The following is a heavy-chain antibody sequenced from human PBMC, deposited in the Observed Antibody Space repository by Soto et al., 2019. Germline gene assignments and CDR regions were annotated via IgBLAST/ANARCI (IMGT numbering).Heavy chain of an antibody. V-gene: IGHV3-30*18. CDR1: GFTFSSYG. CDR2: ISYDGSNK. D-gene: IGHD2-15*01. CDR3: AKDRGGYCSGGSCYGYFQH. J-gene: IGHJ1*01. Sequence: QVQLVESGGGVVQPGRSLRLSCAASGFTFSSYGMHWVRQAPGKGLEWVAVISYDGSNKYYADSVKGRFTISRDNSKNXLXXQMNSLRAEDTAVYYCAKDRGGYCSGGSCYGYFQHWGQGTLVTVSS.